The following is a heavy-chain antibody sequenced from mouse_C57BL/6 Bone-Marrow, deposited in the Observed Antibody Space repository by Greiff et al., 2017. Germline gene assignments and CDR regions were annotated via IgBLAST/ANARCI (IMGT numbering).Heavy chain of an antibody. CDR1: GYTFTSYW. J-gene: IGHJ4*01. D-gene: IGHD2-1*01. Sequence: QVQLKQPGAELVMPGASVKLSCKASGYTFTSYWMHWVKQRPGQGLEWIGEIDPSDSYTNYNQKFKGQSTLTVDKSSSTAYMQLSSLTSEDSAVYDCALYPYAMDDWGQGTSVTVSS. CDR3: ALYPYAMDD. V-gene: IGHV1-69*01. CDR2: IDPSDSYT.